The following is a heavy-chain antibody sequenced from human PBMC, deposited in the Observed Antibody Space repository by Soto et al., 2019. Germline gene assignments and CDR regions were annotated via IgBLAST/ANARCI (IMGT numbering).Heavy chain of an antibody. CDR2: IRAYNGNT. V-gene: IGHV1-18*01. CDR3: AKDGWPLRFLFYAGFDY. J-gene: IGHJ4*02. D-gene: IGHD3-3*01. CDR1: GYTFTSYG. Sequence: ASVKVSCKASGYTFTSYGISWVRQAPGQGLEWMGWIRAYNGNTNYAQKLQGRVTMTTDTSTSTAYMELRSLRSDDTAVYYCAKDGWPLRFLFYAGFDYWGQGTLVTVSS.